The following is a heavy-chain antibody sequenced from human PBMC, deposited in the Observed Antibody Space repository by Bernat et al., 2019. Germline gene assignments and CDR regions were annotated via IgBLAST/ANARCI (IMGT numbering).Heavy chain of an antibody. CDR1: GFIFSSYT. CDR2: ISSSSSYT. Sequence: EVQLLESGGGLVKPGGSLRLSCAASGFIFSSYTMNWVRQAPGKGLEWVSSISSSSSYTNYADSVKGRFTISRDNAKNSLYLQMNSLRAEDTAVYYCARGTSTSAPYMDVWGKGTTVTVSS. CDR3: ARGTSTSAPYMDV. V-gene: IGHV3-21*04. J-gene: IGHJ6*03.